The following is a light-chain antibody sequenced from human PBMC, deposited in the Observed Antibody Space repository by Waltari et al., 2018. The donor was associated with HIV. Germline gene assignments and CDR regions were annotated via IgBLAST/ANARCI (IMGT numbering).Light chain of an antibody. CDR1: NSGSNS. V-gene: IGLV3-21*04. J-gene: IGLJ2*01. CDR3: QVWDSSRDHPVV. Sequence: SYVLTLSPPDSLSTCKWSRCTCWGHNSGSNSDPWYHQTPGQAPILVIDYDSHRPSGIPERFSGSNSGNTATLTSSRVEAGDEADYYCQVWDSSRDHPVVFGGGTKLTVL. CDR2: YDS.